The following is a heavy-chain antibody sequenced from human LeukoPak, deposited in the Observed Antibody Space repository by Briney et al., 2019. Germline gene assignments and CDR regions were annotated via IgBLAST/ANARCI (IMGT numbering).Heavy chain of an antibody. J-gene: IGHJ6*03. CDR3: ARVASGYCSGDSCYPIRPAVMYYYYYYMDV. Sequence: ASVKVSCKASGYTFTSYYMHWVRQAPGQGLEWMGIINPSGGSTSYAQKFQGRVTMTRDMSTSTVYMELSSLRSEDTAVYYCARVASGYCSGDSCYPIRPAVMYYYYYYMDVWGKGTTVTVSS. CDR1: GYTFTSYY. D-gene: IGHD2-15*01. CDR2: INPSGGST. V-gene: IGHV1-46*01.